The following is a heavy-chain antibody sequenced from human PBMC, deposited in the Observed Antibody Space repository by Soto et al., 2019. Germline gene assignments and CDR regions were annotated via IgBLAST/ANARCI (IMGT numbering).Heavy chain of an antibody. J-gene: IGHJ5*02. CDR1: GFTFSGYW. CDR3: ARAAYGESWFDP. V-gene: IGHV3-74*01. Sequence: EVQLVESGGGVVPPGGSLRLSCAASGFTFSGYWMHWVRQAPGKGLMWVSRINGDGRTTNYADSVKGRFTISRENAKNTLYLQMNSLRAEDTAVYYCARAAYGESWFDPWGQGTLVTVSS. CDR2: INGDGRTT. D-gene: IGHD4-17*01.